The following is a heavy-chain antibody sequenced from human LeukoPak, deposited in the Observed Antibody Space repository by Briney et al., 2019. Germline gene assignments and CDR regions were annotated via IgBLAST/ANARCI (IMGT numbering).Heavy chain of an antibody. CDR1: GGSISSYY. J-gene: IGHJ5*02. CDR2: IYYSGST. Sequence: SETLSLTCTVSGGSISSYYWNWIRQPPGKGLEWIGYIYYSGSTNYNPSLKSRVTISVDTSKNQFSLKLSSVTAADTAVYYCARVVYRGENWFDPWGQGTLVTVSS. D-gene: IGHD3-10*01. V-gene: IGHV4-59*01. CDR3: ARVVYRGENWFDP.